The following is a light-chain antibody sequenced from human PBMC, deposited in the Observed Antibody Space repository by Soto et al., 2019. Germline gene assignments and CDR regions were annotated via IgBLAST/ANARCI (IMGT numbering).Light chain of an antibody. CDR2: DAS. V-gene: IGKV3-11*01. CDR1: QSVRSY. CDR3: QQRSNWPLT. J-gene: IGKJ4*01. Sequence: EIVLTQSPATLSLSPGERATLSCRASQSVRSYLAWYQQKPGQAPRLLIFDASNRAAGIPARFSGSGSGTDFTLTITNLGPEDFAVYYCQQRSNWPLTFVGGTKVEIK.